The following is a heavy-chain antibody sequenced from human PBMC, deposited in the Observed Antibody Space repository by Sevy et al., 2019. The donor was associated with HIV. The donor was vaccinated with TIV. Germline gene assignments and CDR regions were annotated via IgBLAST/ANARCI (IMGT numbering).Heavy chain of an antibody. Sequence: GGSLRLSCAASGFTFSSYAMHWVRQAPGKGLERVSFISYDGSDKYFADSVKGRFTISRDNSKNTLYLQMNSLRAEDTAVYYCARDGVSSGWYRGYYFDYWGQGTLVTVSS. V-gene: IGHV3-30*04. J-gene: IGHJ4*02. CDR2: ISYDGSDK. D-gene: IGHD6-19*01. CDR1: GFTFSSYA. CDR3: ARDGVSSGWYRGYYFDY.